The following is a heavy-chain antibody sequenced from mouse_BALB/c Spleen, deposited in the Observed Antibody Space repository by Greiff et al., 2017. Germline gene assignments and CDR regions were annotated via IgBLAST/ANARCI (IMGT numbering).Heavy chain of an antibody. V-gene: IGHV1S22*01. J-gene: IGHJ4*01. CDR1: GYTFTSYW. D-gene: IGHD1-1*01. CDR3: TKIIYYYGSSYGDYAMDY. CDR2: IYPGSGST. Sequence: LQQPGSELVRPGASVKLSCKASGYTFTSYWMHWVKQRPGQGLEWIGNIYPGSGSTNYDEKFKSKATLTVDTSSSTAYMQLSSLTSEDSAVYYCTKIIYYYGSSYGDYAMDYWGQGTSVTVSS.